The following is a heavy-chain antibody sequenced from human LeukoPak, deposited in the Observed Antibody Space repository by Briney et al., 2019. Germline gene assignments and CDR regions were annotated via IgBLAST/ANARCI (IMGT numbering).Heavy chain of an antibody. J-gene: IGHJ4*02. V-gene: IGHV1-69-2*01. CDR1: GYTFTDYY. Sequence: ASVKVSYKVSGYTFTDYYMHWVQQAPGKGLEWMGLVDPEDGETIYAEKFQGRVTITADTSTDTAYMELSSLRSEDTAVYYCATDRLGSSSYDYWGQGTLVTVSS. D-gene: IGHD6-6*01. CDR2: VDPEDGET. CDR3: ATDRLGSSSYDY.